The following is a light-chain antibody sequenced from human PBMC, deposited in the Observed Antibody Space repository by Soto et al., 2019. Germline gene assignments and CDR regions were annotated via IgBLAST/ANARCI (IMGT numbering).Light chain of an antibody. Sequence: QSALTQPASVSGSPGQSITISCAGTSSDIGTYNYVSWYQQHPGEAPKLIIYEVNRRPSGVSDRFFASKSDNTATLTISGLQAEDEADYYCTSYTTTNTWMFGGGTQLTVL. J-gene: IGLJ3*02. CDR1: SSDIGTYNY. CDR2: EVN. CDR3: TSYTTTNTWM. V-gene: IGLV2-14*01.